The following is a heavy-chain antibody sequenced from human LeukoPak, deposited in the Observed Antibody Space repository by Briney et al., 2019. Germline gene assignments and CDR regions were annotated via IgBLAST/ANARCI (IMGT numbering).Heavy chain of an antibody. Sequence: ASVKVSCKASGYTFTGYYLHWVRQAPGQGLEWVGWINPNGGGTNYAQKFQGRVTMTRDTSITTVYMELSRLRSDDTAVYYCSREDYWGQGTLVTVSS. CDR2: INPNGGGT. CDR3: SREDY. V-gene: IGHV1-2*02. J-gene: IGHJ4*02. CDR1: GYTFTGYY.